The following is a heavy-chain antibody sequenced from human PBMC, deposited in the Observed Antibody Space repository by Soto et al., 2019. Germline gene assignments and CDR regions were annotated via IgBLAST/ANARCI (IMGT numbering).Heavy chain of an antibody. CDR1: GFTFGDYA. CDR3: TRSTYYYDSSGYFPIFDY. Sequence: PGGSLRLSCTASGFTFGDYAMSWFRQAPGKGLEWVGFIRSKAYGGTTEYAASVKGRFTISRDDSKSIAYLQMNSLKTEDTAVYYCTRSTYYYDSSGYFPIFDYWGQGTLVTVSS. D-gene: IGHD3-22*01. CDR2: IRSKAYGGTT. J-gene: IGHJ4*02. V-gene: IGHV3-49*03.